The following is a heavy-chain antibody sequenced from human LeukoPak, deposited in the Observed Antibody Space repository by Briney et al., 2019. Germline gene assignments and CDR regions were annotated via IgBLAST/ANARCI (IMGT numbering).Heavy chain of an antibody. D-gene: IGHD4-17*01. CDR2: ISGSGGST. V-gene: IGHV3-23*01. J-gene: IGHJ5*02. CDR3: ANLRNYGDYDNWFDP. CDR1: GFTFSSYA. Sequence: PGGSLRLSCAASGFTFSSYAMHWVRQAPGKGLEWVSAISGSGGSTYYADSVKGRFTISRDNSKNTLYLQMNSLRAEDTAVYYCANLRNYGDYDNWFDPWGQGTLVTVSS.